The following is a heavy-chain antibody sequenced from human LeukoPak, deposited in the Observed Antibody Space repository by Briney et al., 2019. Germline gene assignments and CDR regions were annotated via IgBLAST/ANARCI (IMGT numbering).Heavy chain of an antibody. J-gene: IGHJ4*02. V-gene: IGHV3-9*01. Sequence: GRSLRLSCAASGFTFDDYAMHWVRQAPGKGLEWVSGISWNSGSIGYADSVKGRFTISRDNAKNSLYLQMNSLRAEDTALYYCAKDRRIAVAEYYFDYWGQGTLVTVSS. CDR1: GFTFDDYA. CDR3: AKDRRIAVAEYYFDY. D-gene: IGHD6-19*01. CDR2: ISWNSGSI.